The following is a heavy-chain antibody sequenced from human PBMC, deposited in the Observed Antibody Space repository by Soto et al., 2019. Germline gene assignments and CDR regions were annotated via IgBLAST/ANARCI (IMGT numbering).Heavy chain of an antibody. CDR2: INSDGSST. D-gene: IGHD2-15*01. Sequence: GGSLRLSCAASGFTFSSYWMHWVRQAPGKGLVWVSRINSDGSSTSYADSVKGRFTISRDNAKNTLYLQMNSLRAEDTAVYYCARDYCSGGSCYGGYMDVWGKGTTVTVSS. CDR3: ARDYCSGGSCYGGYMDV. J-gene: IGHJ6*03. V-gene: IGHV3-74*01. CDR1: GFTFSSYW.